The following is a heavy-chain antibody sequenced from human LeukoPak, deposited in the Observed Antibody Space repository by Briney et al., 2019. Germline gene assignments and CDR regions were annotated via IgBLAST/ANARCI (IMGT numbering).Heavy chain of an antibody. D-gene: IGHD3-10*02. V-gene: IGHV5-51*01. CDR1: GYRFTNYW. CDR3: ARALRTGQGDYVPVL. Sequence: GESLKISCKASGYRFTNYWIGWVREMPGKGLEWVTIRYPGDSATRYSPSFQGQVTISADKSIGTTYLQWSSLKASDTAMYYCARALRTGQGDYVPVLWGQGTLVTVSS. CDR2: RYPGDSAT. J-gene: IGHJ4*02.